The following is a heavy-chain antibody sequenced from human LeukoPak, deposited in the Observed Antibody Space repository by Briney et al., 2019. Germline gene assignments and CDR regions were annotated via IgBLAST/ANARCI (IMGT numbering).Heavy chain of an antibody. CDR3: ARDAVDTANAV. D-gene: IGHD5-18*01. Sequence: GGSLRLSCAASGFTFTTYWMHWVRQAPGKGMVWVSHINSDGSITSYADSVKGRFTISRDNAKNTLYLQMNSLRAEDTAVYYCARDAVDTANAVWGQGTTVTVSS. V-gene: IGHV3-74*01. J-gene: IGHJ6*02. CDR2: INSDGSIT. CDR1: GFTFTTYW.